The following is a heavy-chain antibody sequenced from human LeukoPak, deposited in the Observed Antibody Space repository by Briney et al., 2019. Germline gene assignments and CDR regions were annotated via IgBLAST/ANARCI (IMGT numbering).Heavy chain of an antibody. V-gene: IGHV3-30-3*01. CDR1: GFTVSSYA. Sequence: PGGSLRLSCAASGFTVSSYAMHWVRQAPGKGLEWVAVISYDGSNKYYADSVKGRFTISRDNSKNTLYLQMNSLRAEDTAVYYCARDWDGSPFDYWGQGTLVTVSS. CDR2: ISYDGSNK. CDR3: ARDWDGSPFDY. D-gene: IGHD1-26*01. J-gene: IGHJ4*02.